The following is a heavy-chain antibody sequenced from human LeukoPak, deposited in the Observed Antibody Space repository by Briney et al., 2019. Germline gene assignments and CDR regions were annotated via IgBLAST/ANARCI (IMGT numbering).Heavy chain of an antibody. V-gene: IGHV3-7*01. CDR3: ARDWMGYCSSNSCYLYYMDV. D-gene: IGHD2-2*01. CDR1: GFSFSNHW. J-gene: IGHJ6*03. CDR2: IKEDGSEK. Sequence: PGGSLRLSCAASGFSFSNHWMTWVRQAPGKGLEWVANIKEDGSEKDYVDSVRGRFTISRDNARNSLYLQMNSLRAEDTAVYYCARDWMGYCSSNSCYLYYMDVWGKGTTVTVSS.